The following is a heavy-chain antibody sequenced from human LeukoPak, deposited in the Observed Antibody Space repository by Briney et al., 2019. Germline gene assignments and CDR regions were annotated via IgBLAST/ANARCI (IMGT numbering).Heavy chain of an antibody. CDR3: AKQLYDSSGYYFQYYFDY. V-gene: IGHV3-23*01. CDR2: ISGSGGST. D-gene: IGHD3-22*01. Sequence: GGSLRLSCAASGFTFSSYAMSWVRQAPGKGLEWVSAISGSGGSTYYADSVKGRFTISRDNSKNTLYLQMNSLRAEDTAVYYCAKQLYDSSGYYFQYYFDYWGQGTLVTVSS. CDR1: GFTFSSYA. J-gene: IGHJ4*02.